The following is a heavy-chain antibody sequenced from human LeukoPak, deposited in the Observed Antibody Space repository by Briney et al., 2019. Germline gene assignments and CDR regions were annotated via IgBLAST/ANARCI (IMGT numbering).Heavy chain of an antibody. Sequence: SQTLSLTCTVSGGSINSGDSYWTWIRQPPGKGLQWLGYIYYSGNTYYNPSLKSRVIISVDTSKNQFSLKLSSVTAADTAVYYCARLRYSSGNYFDYWGQGTLVTVSS. V-gene: IGHV4-30-4*08. CDR3: ARLRYSSGNYFDY. CDR2: IYYSGNT. D-gene: IGHD6-19*01. CDR1: GGSINSGDSY. J-gene: IGHJ4*02.